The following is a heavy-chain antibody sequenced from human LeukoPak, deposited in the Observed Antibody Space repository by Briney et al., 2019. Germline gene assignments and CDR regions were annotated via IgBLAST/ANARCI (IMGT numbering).Heavy chain of an antibody. D-gene: IGHD3-10*01. Sequence: ASVKVSCKASGYTFTSYGISWVRQAPGQGLEWMGWIRPYNGNTNYEQKLQGRVTMTTDTSTSTAYMELRSLRSDDTAVYYCARDPKRLWFGDRIFDYWGQGTLVTVSS. V-gene: IGHV1-18*01. CDR1: GYTFTSYG. J-gene: IGHJ4*02. CDR2: IRPYNGNT. CDR3: ARDPKRLWFGDRIFDY.